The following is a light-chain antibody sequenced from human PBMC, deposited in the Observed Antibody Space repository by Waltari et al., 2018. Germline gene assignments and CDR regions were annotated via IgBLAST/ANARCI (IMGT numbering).Light chain of an antibody. V-gene: IGLV2-14*03. Sequence: QSALTQPASVSGSPGQSVTISCTGTISDVGSYYYVSWYQQHPDKAPKLIISDVTNRPSGVSTRFSGSKSDITASLTISGLQAEDEADYYCSSYTSSSTYVFGSGTRVTVL. CDR3: SSYTSSSTYV. CDR2: DVT. CDR1: ISDVGSYYY. J-gene: IGLJ1*01.